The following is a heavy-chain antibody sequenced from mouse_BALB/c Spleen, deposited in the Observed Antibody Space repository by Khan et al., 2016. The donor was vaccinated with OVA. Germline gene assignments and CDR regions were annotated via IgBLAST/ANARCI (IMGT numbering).Heavy chain of an antibody. J-gene: IGHJ3*01. Sequence: EVQLVESGPGLVKPSQSLSLTCTVTGYSITSDYAWNWIRQFPGNKLEWMGYISYSGNTTYNPSLKSRISITRDTSTNPFFMQLNSVTTENTATYYGARSKGYDYDAWFAYWGQGTLVTVSA. CDR1: GYSITSDYA. CDR2: ISYSGNT. CDR3: ARSKGYDYDAWFAY. V-gene: IGHV3-2*02. D-gene: IGHD2-4*01.